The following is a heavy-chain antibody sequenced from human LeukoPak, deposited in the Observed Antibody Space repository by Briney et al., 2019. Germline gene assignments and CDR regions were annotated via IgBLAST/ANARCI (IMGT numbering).Heavy chain of an antibody. J-gene: IGHJ4*02. V-gene: IGHV1-18*01. D-gene: IGHD3-16*01. CDR1: GYTFTHYG. CDR2: INTYNGDT. Sequence: GASVKVSCKASGYTFTHYGITWVRQAPGQGLAWMGWINTYNGDTKCAQKLQGRVTMTTDTSTSTAFMELRSLRSDDSAVYYRARGIRSPLFDYWGLGTLVTVSP. CDR3: ARGIRSPLFDY.